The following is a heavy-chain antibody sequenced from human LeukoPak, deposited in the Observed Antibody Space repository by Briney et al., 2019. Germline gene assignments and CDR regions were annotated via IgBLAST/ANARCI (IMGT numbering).Heavy chain of an antibody. CDR1: GGSISGYY. Sequence: SETLSLTCTVSGGSISGYYWSWIRQPPGEGLEWTGHIYYSGSTNYNPSLKSRVTISVDTSRNQFSLKLTSVTAADTAVYYCARNYDSSGYTTFAYWGQGTLVTVSS. CDR2: IYYSGST. J-gene: IGHJ4*02. V-gene: IGHV4-59*01. CDR3: ARNYDSSGYTTFAY. D-gene: IGHD3-22*01.